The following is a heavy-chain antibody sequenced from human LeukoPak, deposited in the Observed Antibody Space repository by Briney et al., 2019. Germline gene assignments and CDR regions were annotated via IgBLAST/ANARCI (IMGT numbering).Heavy chain of an antibody. D-gene: IGHD1-26*01. J-gene: IGHJ4*02. Sequence: PGXSLRLSCATSGFTFSSYTMNWLRQAPGKGLELVSSIGSSSSYIYYADSVKGRFTISRDNAKNSLYLQMNSLRAEDTAVYYCARDGGSYYGDYWGQGTLVTVSS. V-gene: IGHV3-21*01. CDR3: ARDGGSYYGDY. CDR2: IGSSSSYI. CDR1: GFTFSSYT.